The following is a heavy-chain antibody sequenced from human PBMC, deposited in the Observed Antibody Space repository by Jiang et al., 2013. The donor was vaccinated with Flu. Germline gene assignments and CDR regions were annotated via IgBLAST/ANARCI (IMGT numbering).Heavy chain of an antibody. CDR2: SITWEH. Sequence: TCTVSGGSITSYYWSWIRQAQGRDWSGLGISITWEHQLQPSLKSRVTISLDTSKNQFSLKLTSVTTADTAMYFCARGPTRYYFDYWGQGALVTVSS. J-gene: IGHJ4*02. CDR3: ARGPTRYYFDY. V-gene: IGHV4-59*01. CDR1: GGSITSYY.